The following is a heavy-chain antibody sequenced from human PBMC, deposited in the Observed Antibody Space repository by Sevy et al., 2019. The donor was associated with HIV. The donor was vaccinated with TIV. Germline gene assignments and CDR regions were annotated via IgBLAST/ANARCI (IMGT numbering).Heavy chain of an antibody. CDR3: ARGKHVSDYYGSFDY. Sequence: GGSLRLSCAASGLSVSDNFMSWVRQAPGKGLELVSVIYIGHDTYYANSVKGRFTISRDNADNTLYLQMNSLRVEDTAVYYCARGKHVSDYYGSFDYWGQGTLVTVSS. J-gene: IGHJ4*02. D-gene: IGHD3-3*01. CDR2: IYIGHDT. V-gene: IGHV3-53*01. CDR1: GLSVSDNF.